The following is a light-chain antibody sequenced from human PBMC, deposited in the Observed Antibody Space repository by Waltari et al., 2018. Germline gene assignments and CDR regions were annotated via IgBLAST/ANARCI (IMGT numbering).Light chain of an antibody. CDR3: NSRDSSGNLVV. J-gene: IGLJ2*01. V-gene: IGLV3-19*01. CDR1: SLRSYY. Sequence: SSELTQDPAVSVALGQTVRITCQGDSLRSYYASWYQQKPGQAPVLVIYGKNNRPPGIPDRFSGSSSGNTASLTITGAQAEDEADYYYNSRDSSGNLVVFGGGTKLTVL. CDR2: GKN.